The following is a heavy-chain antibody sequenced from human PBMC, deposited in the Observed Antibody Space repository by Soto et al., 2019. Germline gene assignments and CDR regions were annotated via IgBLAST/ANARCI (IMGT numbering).Heavy chain of an antibody. D-gene: IGHD6-13*01. V-gene: IGHV1-18*01. CDR3: ARYWAAAGPFDC. Sequence: QVQLVQSGAEVKKPGASVKVSCKASGYTFTSYGISWVRQAPGQGLEWMGWISAYNGNTNDAQTLQGRVSMTTDTSTITAYMVLRSLRSDDTAVYYFARYWAAAGPFDCGGKVTLVTVSS. CDR1: GYTFTSYG. CDR2: ISAYNGNT. J-gene: IGHJ4*02.